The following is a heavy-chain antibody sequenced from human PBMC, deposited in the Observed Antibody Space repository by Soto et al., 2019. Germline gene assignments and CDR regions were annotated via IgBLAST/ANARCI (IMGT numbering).Heavy chain of an antibody. Sequence: ASVKVSCKASGYTFTGYYMHWVLQAPGQGLEWMGWINPNSGGTNYAQKFQGRVTMTRDTSISTAYMELSRLRSDDTAVYYCARSLGYCSSTSCYNLVYWFDPWGQGTLVTVSS. CDR1: GYTFTGYY. CDR3: ARSLGYCSSTSCYNLVYWFDP. J-gene: IGHJ5*02. CDR2: INPNSGGT. V-gene: IGHV1-2*02. D-gene: IGHD2-2*02.